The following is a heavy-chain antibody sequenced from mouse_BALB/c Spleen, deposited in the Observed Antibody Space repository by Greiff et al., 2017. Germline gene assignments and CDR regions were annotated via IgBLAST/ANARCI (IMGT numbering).Heavy chain of an antibody. CDR1: GFTFSSYG. J-gene: IGHJ2*01. D-gene: IGHD2-4*01. CDR2: ISSGGSYT. Sequence: EVQVVESGGDLVKPGGSLKLSCAASGFTFSSYGMSWVRQTPDKRLEWVATISSGGSYTYYPDSVKGRFTISRDNAKNTLYLQMSSLKSEDTAMYYCARQPYYDYDVDYWGQGTTLTVSS. V-gene: IGHV5-6*01. CDR3: ARQPYYDYDVDY.